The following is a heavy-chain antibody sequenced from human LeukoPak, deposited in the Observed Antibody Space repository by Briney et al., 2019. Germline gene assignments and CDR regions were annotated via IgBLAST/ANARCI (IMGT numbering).Heavy chain of an antibody. CDR1: GYTFTSYD. V-gene: IGHV1-8*01. J-gene: IGHJ4*02. CDR2: MNPNSGNT. D-gene: IGHD2-15*01. CDR3: ARDVAAAAGSYFDY. Sequence: ASVKVSCKASGYTFTSYDINWVRQATGQGLEWMGWMNPNSGNTGYAQKFQGRVTMTRNTSISTAYMELSGLRSEDTAVYYCARDVAAAAGSYFDYWGQGTLVTVSS.